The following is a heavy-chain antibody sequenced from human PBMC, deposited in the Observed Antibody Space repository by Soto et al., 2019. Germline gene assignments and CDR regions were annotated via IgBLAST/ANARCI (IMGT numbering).Heavy chain of an antibody. Sequence: GGSLRLSCAASGFTFSSYAMSWVRQAPGKGLEWVSAISGSGGSTYYADSVKGRFTISRDNSKNTLYLQMNSLRAEDTAVYYCAKFNGRRSPESDAFDIWGQGTMVTVSS. CDR2: ISGSGGST. CDR3: AKFNGRRSPESDAFDI. CDR1: GFTFSSYA. J-gene: IGHJ3*02. D-gene: IGHD2-8*01. V-gene: IGHV3-23*01.